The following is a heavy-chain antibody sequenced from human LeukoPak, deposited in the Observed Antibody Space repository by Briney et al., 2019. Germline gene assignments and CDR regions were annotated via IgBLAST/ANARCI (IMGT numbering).Heavy chain of an antibody. CDR2: MSYSGST. CDR3: ARQIYYDRSGYFYFN. Sequence: PSETLSLTCTVSSGSISSSGYYWGWIRQPPGKGLECIGIMSYSGSTYYNPSLKSRVTMSVGTSKNHFSLKLSSVTAADTAVYYCARQIYYDRSGYFYFNWGQGTLVTVSS. CDR1: SGSISSSGYY. D-gene: IGHD3-22*01. J-gene: IGHJ4*02. V-gene: IGHV4-39*01.